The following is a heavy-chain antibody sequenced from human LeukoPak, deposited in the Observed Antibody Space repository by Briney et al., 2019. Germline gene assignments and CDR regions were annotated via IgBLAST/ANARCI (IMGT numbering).Heavy chain of an antibody. J-gene: IGHJ4*02. CDR2: ISYDGSNK. CDR1: GFTFSSYG. CDR3: AKEDYYDSSGYYLPFTLWD. D-gene: IGHD3-22*01. Sequence: GSLRLSCAASGFTFSSYGMHWVRQAPGEGLEWVAVISYDGSNKYYADSVKGRFTISRDNSKNTLYLQMNSLRAEDTAVYYCAKEDYYDSSGYYLPFTLWDWGQGTLVTVSS. V-gene: IGHV3-30*18.